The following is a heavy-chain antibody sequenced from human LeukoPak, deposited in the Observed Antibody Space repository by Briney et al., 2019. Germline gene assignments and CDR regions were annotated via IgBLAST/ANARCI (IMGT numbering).Heavy chain of an antibody. J-gene: IGHJ4*02. CDR1: GYTFTSYG. Sequence: ASVKVSCKASGYTFTSYGISWVRQAPGQGLEWMGWISAYNGNTNYAQKFQGRVTMTRNTSISTAYVELSSLRSEDTAVYYCARGVSSLSGGSCYYWGQGTLVTVSS. D-gene: IGHD2-15*01. CDR3: ARGVSSLSGGSCYY. V-gene: IGHV1-18*01. CDR2: ISAYNGNT.